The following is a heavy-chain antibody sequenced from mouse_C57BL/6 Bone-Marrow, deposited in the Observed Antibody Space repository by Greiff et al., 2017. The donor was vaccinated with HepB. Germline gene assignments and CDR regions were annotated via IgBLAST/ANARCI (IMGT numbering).Heavy chain of an antibody. CDR1: GYTFTSYW. CDR2: IDPSDSYT. Sequence: VQLQQPGAELVMPGASVKLSCKASGYTFTSYWMHWVKQRPGQGLEWIGEIDPSDSYTNYNQKFKGKSTLTVDKSSSTAYMQLSSLTSEDSAVYYCARGLTLFAYWGQGTVVTVSA. J-gene: IGHJ3*01. CDR3: ARGLTLFAY. V-gene: IGHV1-69*01.